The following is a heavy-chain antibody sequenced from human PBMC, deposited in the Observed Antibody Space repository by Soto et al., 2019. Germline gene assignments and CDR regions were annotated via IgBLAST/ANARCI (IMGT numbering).Heavy chain of an antibody. CDR3: ARGLWFGETKNYYGMDV. D-gene: IGHD3-10*01. CDR1: GFTVSSNY. Sequence: GGSLRLSCAASGFTVSSNYMSWVRQAPGKGLEWVSVIYSGGSTYYADSVKGRFTISRDNSKNTLYLQMNSLRAEDTAVYYCARGLWFGETKNYYGMDVWGQGTTVTVSS. CDR2: IYSGGST. J-gene: IGHJ6*02. V-gene: IGHV3-53*01.